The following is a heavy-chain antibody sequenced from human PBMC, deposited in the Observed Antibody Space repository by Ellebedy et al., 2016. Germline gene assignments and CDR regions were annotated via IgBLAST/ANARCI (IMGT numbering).Heavy chain of an antibody. V-gene: IGHV2-70*04. D-gene: IGHD2/OR15-2a*01. CDR3: ARIPIGTTLYDY. J-gene: IGHJ4*02. Sequence: SGPTLVKPTQTLTLTCTFSGFSLTTDGMRVSWIRQPPGRALEWLARIDWDDDEFYSTSPKTRVTISKDTSRNQVVLTMTNMDPVDTATYYCARIPIGTTLYDYWGQGTLVTVSS. CDR2: IDWDDDE. CDR1: GFSLTTDGMR.